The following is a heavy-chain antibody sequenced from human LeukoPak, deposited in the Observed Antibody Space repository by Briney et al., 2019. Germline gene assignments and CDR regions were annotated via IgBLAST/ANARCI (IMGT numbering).Heavy chain of an antibody. CDR1: GGSFSGYY. CDR3: AILPTRYSYGYWNDY. D-gene: IGHD5-18*01. V-gene: IGHV4-34*01. Sequence: SETLSLTCAVYGGSFSGYYWSWIRRPPEKGLEWIGEINHSGSTNYNPSLKSRVTISVDTSKNQFSLKLSSVTAADTAVYYCAILPTRYSYGYWNDYWGQGTLVTVSS. CDR2: INHSGST. J-gene: IGHJ4*02.